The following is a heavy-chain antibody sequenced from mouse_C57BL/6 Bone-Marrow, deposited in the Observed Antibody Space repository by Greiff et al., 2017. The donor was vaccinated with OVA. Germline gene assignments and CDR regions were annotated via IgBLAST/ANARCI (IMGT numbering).Heavy chain of an antibody. CDR2: IWSGGST. J-gene: IGHJ4*01. V-gene: IGHV2-2*01. D-gene: IGHD2-4*01. CDR1: GFSLTSYG. CDR3: AGPPIYYDYDDAMDY. Sequence: VQRVESGPGLVQPSQSLSITCTVSGFSLTSYGVHWVRQSPGKGLEWLGVIWSGGSTDYNAAFISRLSISKDNSKSQVFFKMNSLQADDTAIYYCAGPPIYYDYDDAMDYWGQGTSVTVSS.